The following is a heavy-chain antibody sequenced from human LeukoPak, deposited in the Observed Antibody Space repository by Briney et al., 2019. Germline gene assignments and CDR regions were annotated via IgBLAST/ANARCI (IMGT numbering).Heavy chain of an antibody. CDR2: ISSSSSYI. V-gene: IGHV3-21*04. CDR3: ARRVVVVPAAGGAFDI. CDR1: GFTFSSYS. J-gene: IGHJ3*02. Sequence: GGSLRLSCAASGFTFSSYSMNWVRQAPGKGLEWVSSISSSSSYIYYADSVKGRFTISRDNAKNSLYLQMNSLRAEDTAVYYCARRVVVVPAAGGAFDIWGQGTMVTVSS. D-gene: IGHD2-2*01.